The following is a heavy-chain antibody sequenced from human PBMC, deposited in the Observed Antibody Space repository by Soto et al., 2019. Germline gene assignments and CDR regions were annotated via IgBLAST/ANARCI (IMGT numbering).Heavy chain of an antibody. CDR3: TTDSYSSIIIVRFDY. Sequence: PGGSLRLSCAASGFTFSNAWINWVRQAPGKGLEWVGRIKSKTDGGTPDHAAPVKGRFAISRDDSKNMVYLQMNSLKTEDTGIYFCTTDSYSSIIIVRFDYWGHGTLVTVSS. J-gene: IGHJ4*01. V-gene: IGHV3-15*07. CDR2: IKSKTDGGTP. D-gene: IGHD1-26*01. CDR1: GFTFSNAW.